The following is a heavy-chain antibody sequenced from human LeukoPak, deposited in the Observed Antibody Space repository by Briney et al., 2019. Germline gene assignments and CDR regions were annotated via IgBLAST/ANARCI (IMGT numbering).Heavy chain of an antibody. CDR2: MNPNSGNT. J-gene: IGHJ4*02. CDR3: ARGPMYYDSSGYHYYFDY. CDR1: GYTFTSYD. V-gene: IGHV1-8*01. Sequence: ASVKVSCKASGYTFTSYDINWVRQATGQGLEWMGWMNPNSGNTGYAQKFQGRVTMARNTSISTAYMELSSLRSEDTAVYYCARGPMYYDSSGYHYYFDYWGQGTLVTVSS. D-gene: IGHD3-22*01.